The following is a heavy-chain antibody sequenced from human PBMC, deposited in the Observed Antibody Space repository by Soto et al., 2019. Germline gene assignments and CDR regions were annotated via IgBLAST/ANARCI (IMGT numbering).Heavy chain of an antibody. CDR2: ISAHNDNT. CDR1: GYSFTSYG. CDR3: ARGRYGDY. D-gene: IGHD1-1*01. Sequence: QVHLVQSGAEVRKPGASVKVSCKGSGYSFTSYGIAWERQAPGQGLEWMGWISAHNDNTNYAQKVQGRVTVTRDTSTSTAYMELRNLRSDDTAVYYCARGRYGDYWGQGALVTVSS. J-gene: IGHJ4*02. V-gene: IGHV1-18*01.